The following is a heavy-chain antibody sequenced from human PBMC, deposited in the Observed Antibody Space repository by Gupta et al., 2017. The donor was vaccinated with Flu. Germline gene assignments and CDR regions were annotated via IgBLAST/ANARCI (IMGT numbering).Heavy chain of an antibody. D-gene: IGHD6-19*01. V-gene: IGHV4-34*01. Sequence: QPPGGGLEWIGEIDPTGKINYNPSLASRLTISADTSKIQFSLSLTSVTAGDTAMYYCARGFSSGWFSQAMGFWGQGTLVSVSS. CDR3: ARGFSSGWFSQAMGF. J-gene: IGHJ4*02. CDR2: IDPTGKI.